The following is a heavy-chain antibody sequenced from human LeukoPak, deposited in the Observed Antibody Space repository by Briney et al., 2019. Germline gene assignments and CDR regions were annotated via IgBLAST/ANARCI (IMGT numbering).Heavy chain of an antibody. J-gene: IGHJ4*02. CDR3: ARDYYYDSSGYSPFTPSSFDY. D-gene: IGHD3-22*01. V-gene: IGHV3-21*01. CDR1: GFTFSSYS. Sequence: GGSLRLSCAASGFTFSSYSMNWVRQAPGKGLEWVSSISSSSSYIYYADSVKGRFTISRDNAKNSLYLQMNSLRAEDTAVYYCARDYYYDSSGYSPFTPSSFDYWGQGTLVTVSS. CDR2: ISSSSSYI.